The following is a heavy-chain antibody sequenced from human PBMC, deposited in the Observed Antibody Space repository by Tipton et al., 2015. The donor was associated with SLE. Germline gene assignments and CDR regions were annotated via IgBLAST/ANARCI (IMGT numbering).Heavy chain of an antibody. Sequence: TLSLTCTVSGGSLRSGSYSWGWIRQPPGKGLEWIGEINHSGSTNYNPSLKSRVTISLGTSTNQFSLRLSSVTAADTAVYFCTRSLYNTNWFWFDPWGQGTLVIVSS. V-gene: IGHV4-39*07. CDR1: GGSLRSGSYS. J-gene: IGHJ5*02. CDR2: INHSGST. D-gene: IGHD6-13*01. CDR3: TRSLYNTNWFWFDP.